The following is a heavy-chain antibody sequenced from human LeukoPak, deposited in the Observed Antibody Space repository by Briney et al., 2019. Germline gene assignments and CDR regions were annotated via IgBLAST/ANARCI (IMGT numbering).Heavy chain of an antibody. CDR3: AIDSSSWYYYYYGMDV. D-gene: IGHD6-13*01. J-gene: IGHJ6*02. Sequence: GASVKVSCKASGYTFTSYAMNWVRQAPGQGLEWMGWINTNTGIPTYAQGFTGRFVFSLDTSVSTAYLQISSLKAEDTAVYYCAIDSSSWYYYYYGMDVWGQGTTVTVSS. CDR1: GYTFTSYA. V-gene: IGHV7-4-1*02. CDR2: INTNTGIP.